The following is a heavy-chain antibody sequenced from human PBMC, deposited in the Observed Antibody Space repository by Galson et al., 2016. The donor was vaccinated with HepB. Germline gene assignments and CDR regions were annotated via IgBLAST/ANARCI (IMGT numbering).Heavy chain of an antibody. CDR3: ARGGGGYSEIDL. D-gene: IGHD3-22*01. V-gene: IGHV1-18*04. J-gene: IGHJ4*02. Sequence: SVKVSCKAANYIFTNYAITWVRQAPGQGLEWMGWISTYNGDTDSEQKFQGRVTMTTDTSTATAYMELRGLTFGDTAVYYCARGGGGYSEIDLGGQGTLVTVSS. CDR1: NYIFTNYA. CDR2: ISTYNGDT.